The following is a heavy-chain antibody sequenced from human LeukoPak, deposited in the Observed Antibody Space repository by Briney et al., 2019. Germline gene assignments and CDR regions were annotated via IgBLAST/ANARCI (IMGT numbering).Heavy chain of an antibody. CDR1: GFTSSSYW. CDR3: AGHVY. J-gene: IGHJ4*02. V-gene: IGHV3-7*01. Sequence: PGGSLRLSCAASGFTSSSYWMSWVRQAPGKGLEWVANIKQDGSEKYYVDSVKGRFTISRDNAKNSLYLQMNSLRAEDTAVYYCAGHVYWGQGTLVTVSS. CDR2: IKQDGSEK.